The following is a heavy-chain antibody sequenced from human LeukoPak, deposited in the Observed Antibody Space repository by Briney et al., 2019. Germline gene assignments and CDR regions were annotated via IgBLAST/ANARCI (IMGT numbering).Heavy chain of an antibody. Sequence: PSETLSLTCAVYGRSFSGYYWSWIRQPPGKGLEWIGEINHSGSTNYNPSLKSRVTISVDTSKNQFSLKLSSVTAADTAVYYCARAGSGIDYWGQGTLVTVSS. J-gene: IGHJ4*02. V-gene: IGHV4-34*01. CDR1: GRSFSGYY. CDR3: ARAGSGIDY. D-gene: IGHD3-10*01. CDR2: INHSGST.